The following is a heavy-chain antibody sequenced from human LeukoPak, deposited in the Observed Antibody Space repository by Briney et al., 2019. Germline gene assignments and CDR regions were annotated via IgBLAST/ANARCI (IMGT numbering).Heavy chain of an antibody. V-gene: IGHV3-43*02. CDR3: AKTYCGGDCYSRALAFDI. J-gene: IGHJ3*02. CDR1: GFTFEDYA. Sequence: GGSLKLSCAASGFTFEDYAMHGVRQAPGRGRGWVSFISGVGGSTYYADSVKGRFTISRDNSKNSLYLQMNSLRTEDTALYYCAKTYCGGDCYSRALAFDIWGQGTMVTVSS. D-gene: IGHD2-21*02. CDR2: ISGVGGST.